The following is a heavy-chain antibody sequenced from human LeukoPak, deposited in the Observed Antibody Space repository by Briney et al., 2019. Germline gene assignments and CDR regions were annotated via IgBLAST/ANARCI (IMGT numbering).Heavy chain of an antibody. CDR2: INPNSGGT. V-gene: IGHV1-2*02. J-gene: IGHJ4*02. Sequence: ASVKVSCKASGYTFTGYYMHWVRQAPGQGLEWMGWINPNSGGTNYAQKFQGRITMTRDTSISTAYMELSGLRSDDTAVYYCARAGDYGDYVNYWGQGTLVTVSS. CDR1: GYTFTGYY. CDR3: ARAGDYGDYVNY. D-gene: IGHD4-17*01.